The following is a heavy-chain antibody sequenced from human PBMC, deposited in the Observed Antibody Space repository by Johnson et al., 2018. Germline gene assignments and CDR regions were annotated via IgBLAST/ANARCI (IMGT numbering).Heavy chain of an antibody. CDR2: IIPIFGTA. J-gene: IGHJ6*02. V-gene: IGHV1-69*01. Sequence: QVQLVESGAEVKKPGSSVKVSCKASGGTFSSYAISWVRQAPGQGLEWMGGIIPIFGTANYAQKFQGRVTITADESTSTAYMGLSSLRSEDTAVYYGARSGYCSGGSCYWDYYDYGMDVWGQGTTVTVSS. CDR3: ARSGYCSGGSCYWDYYDYGMDV. CDR1: GGTFSSYA. D-gene: IGHD2-15*01.